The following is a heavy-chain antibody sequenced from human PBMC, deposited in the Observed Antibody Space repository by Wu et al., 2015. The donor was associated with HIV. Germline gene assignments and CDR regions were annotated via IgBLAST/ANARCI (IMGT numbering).Heavy chain of an antibody. J-gene: IGHJ5*02. CDR2: INPNSGGT. CDR1: GYTFTGYY. Sequence: QVQLVQSGAEVKKPGASVKVSCKASGYTFTGYYMHWVQQAPGQGLEWMGWINPNSGGTNYAQKFQGRVTMTRDTSISTAYMELSRLRSDDTAVYYCARDADGDYVGNWFDPWGQGTLVTVSS. CDR3: ARDADGDYVGNWFDP. V-gene: IGHV1-2*02. D-gene: IGHD4-17*01.